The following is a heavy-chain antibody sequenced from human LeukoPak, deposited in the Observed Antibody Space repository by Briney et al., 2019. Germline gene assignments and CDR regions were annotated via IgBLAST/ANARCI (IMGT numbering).Heavy chain of an antibody. J-gene: IGHJ4*02. Sequence: SETLSLTCTVSGGSISSSSYYWGWIRQPPGKGLEWIGRINYSGSIYYNPSLKSRVTISVDTSKNQLSLKLSSVTAADTAVYYCARTLDIVVVPAAMRGVEFWGQGTLVTVSS. D-gene: IGHD2-2*03. CDR3: ARTLDIVVVPAAMRGVEF. V-gene: IGHV4-39*01. CDR2: INYSGSI. CDR1: GGSISSSSYY.